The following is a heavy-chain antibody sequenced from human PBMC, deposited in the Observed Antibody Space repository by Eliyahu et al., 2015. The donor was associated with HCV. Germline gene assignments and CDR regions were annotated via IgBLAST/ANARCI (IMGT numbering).Heavy chain of an antibody. J-gene: IGHJ4*02. V-gene: IGHV3-23*01. D-gene: IGHD5-18*01. CDR3: AKERTRGGYSYGGGFDY. CDR1: GFTFSNYA. Sequence: EVQLLDSGGGLVQPGGSLRLSXAASGFTFSNYAMNGVRQAXGKGLEWVXAITGSGGLTYDADSVKGRFTISRDNSRNTLSLQMNSLRAEDTAVYFCAKERTRGGYSYGGGFDYWGQGTLVTVSS. CDR2: ITGSGGLT.